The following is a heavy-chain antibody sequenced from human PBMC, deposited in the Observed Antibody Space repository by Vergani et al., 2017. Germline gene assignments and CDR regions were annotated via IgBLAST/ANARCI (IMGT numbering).Heavy chain of an antibody. Sequence: EVQLVESGGGVVRPGGSLRLSCAASGFTFDDYGMSWVRQAPGKGLEWVSGINWNGGSTGYADSVKGRFTISRDNANNSLYLQMNSLRAEDTALYYCARGPALATIPRPVASFDIWGQGTMVTVSS. CDR1: GFTFDDYG. CDR3: ARGPALATIPRPVASFDI. J-gene: IGHJ3*02. D-gene: IGHD5-12*01. V-gene: IGHV3-20*04. CDR2: INWNGGST.